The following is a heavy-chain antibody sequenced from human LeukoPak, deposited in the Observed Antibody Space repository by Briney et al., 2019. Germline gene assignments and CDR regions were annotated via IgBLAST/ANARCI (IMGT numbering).Heavy chain of an antibody. CDR3: ATNPYYYDSSGYYT. Sequence: GASVKVSCKVSGYTLTELSMHWVRQAPGKGLEWMGGFDPEDGETIYAQKFQGRVTMTEDTSTDTAYMELSSLRSEDTAVYYCATNPYYYDSSGYYTWGQGTLVTVSS. CDR2: FDPEDGET. D-gene: IGHD3-22*01. J-gene: IGHJ4*02. CDR1: GYTLTELS. V-gene: IGHV1-24*01.